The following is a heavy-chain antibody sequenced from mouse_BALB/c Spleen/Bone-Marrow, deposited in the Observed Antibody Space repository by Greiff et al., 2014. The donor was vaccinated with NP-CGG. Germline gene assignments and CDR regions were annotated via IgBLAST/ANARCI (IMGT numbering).Heavy chain of an antibody. CDR1: GYTFTSYV. J-gene: IGHJ1*01. D-gene: IGHD2-2*01. V-gene: IGHV1-14*01. CDR3: ARSLYGYDWYFDV. CDR2: INPYNDGT. Sequence: EVQLQQSGPELVKPGASVKMSCKASGYTFTSYVMHWVKQKPGQGLEWIGYINPYNDGTKYNEKFKGKATLTSDKSSSTAYMELSSLAFEDSAVYYCARSLYGYDWYFDVWGAGTTVTVSS.